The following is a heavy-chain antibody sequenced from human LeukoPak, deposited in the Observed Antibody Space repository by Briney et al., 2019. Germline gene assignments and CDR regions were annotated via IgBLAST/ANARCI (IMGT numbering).Heavy chain of an antibody. CDR1: GFTFISYA. J-gene: IGHJ3*02. CDR2: IKQDGSAK. Sequence: GGSVRLSCAASGFTFISYAMTWVRQAPGTGLEWVANIKQDGSAKYYVDSVKGRFTISRDNAKNSLYLQMNSLRAEDTAVYYCARDPGLAAAMYAFDIWGQGTMVTVSS. D-gene: IGHD6-13*01. CDR3: ARDPGLAAAMYAFDI. V-gene: IGHV3-7*01.